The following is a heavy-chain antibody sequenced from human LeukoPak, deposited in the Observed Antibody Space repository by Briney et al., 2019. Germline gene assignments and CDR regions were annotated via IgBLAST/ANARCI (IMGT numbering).Heavy chain of an antibody. CDR1: GGSFSGYY. CDR3: ARGVSSSAYFDY. D-gene: IGHD6-6*01. J-gene: IGHJ4*02. Sequence: SETLSLTCAVDGGSFSGYYWSWIRQPPGKGLEWIGEINHRGSTNYNPSLKSRVTISVDTSKNQFSLKLSSVTAADTAVYYCARGVSSSAYFDYWGQGTLVTVSS. V-gene: IGHV4-34*01. CDR2: INHRGST.